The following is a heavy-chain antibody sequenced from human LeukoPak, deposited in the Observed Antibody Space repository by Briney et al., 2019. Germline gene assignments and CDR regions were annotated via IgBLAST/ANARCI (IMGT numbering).Heavy chain of an antibody. CDR3: ARVVLGQWLANLDY. V-gene: IGHV3-30-3*01. CDR1: GFTFSSYA. Sequence: PGGSLRLSCAASGFTFSSYAMHWVRQAPGKGLEWVAVISYDGSNKYYADSVKGRFTISRDNSKNTLYLQMNSLRAEDTAVYYCARVVLGQWLANLDYWGQGTLVTVSS. CDR2: ISYDGSNK. D-gene: IGHD6-19*01. J-gene: IGHJ4*02.